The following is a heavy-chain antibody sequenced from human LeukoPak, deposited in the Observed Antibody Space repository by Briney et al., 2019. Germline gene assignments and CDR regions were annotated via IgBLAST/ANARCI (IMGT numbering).Heavy chain of an antibody. V-gene: IGHV3-30-3*02. CDR2: ISYDGSNK. CDR1: GFTFSSYA. D-gene: IGHD6-19*01. J-gene: IGHJ4*02. CDR3: ARASRAVAGRLDY. Sequence: GRSLRLSCAASGFTFSSYAMHWVRQAPGKGLEWVAVISYDGSNKYYADSVKGRFTISRDNSKNTLYLQMNSLRAEDTAVYYCARASRAVAGRLDYWGQGTLVTVSS.